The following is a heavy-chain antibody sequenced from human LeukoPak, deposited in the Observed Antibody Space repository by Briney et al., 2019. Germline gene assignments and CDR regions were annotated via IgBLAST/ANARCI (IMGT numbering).Heavy chain of an antibody. CDR3: ARHGLGYLTTVTTFRSYWFDP. Sequence: PSETLSLTCTVSGGSISSYYWSWIRQPPGKGLEWIGYIYYSGSTIYNPSLKSRVTISVDTSKNQFSLKLSSVTAADTAVYYCARHGLGYLTTVTTFRSYWFDPWGQGTLVTVSS. D-gene: IGHD4-17*01. J-gene: IGHJ5*02. CDR2: IYYSGST. CDR1: GGSISSYY. V-gene: IGHV4-59*08.